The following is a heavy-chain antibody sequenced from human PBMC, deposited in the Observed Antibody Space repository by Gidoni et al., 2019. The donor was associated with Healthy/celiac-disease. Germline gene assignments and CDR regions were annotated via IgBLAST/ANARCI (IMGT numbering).Heavy chain of an antibody. CDR1: GGTCSSHA. V-gene: IGHV1-69*01. D-gene: IGHD6-19*01. J-gene: IGHJ5*02. CDR3: ARTKRFAVAGTNWFDP. CDR2: IIPICGTP. Sequence: QVQMVQSGDEVKKPGSSVKVSCKASGGTCSSHAISWVRQDPGQGREWMGGIIPICGTPNYAQKFQGRVTMTADESTSTAYMELSSLRSEDTAVYYCARTKRFAVAGTNWFDPWGQGTLVTVSS.